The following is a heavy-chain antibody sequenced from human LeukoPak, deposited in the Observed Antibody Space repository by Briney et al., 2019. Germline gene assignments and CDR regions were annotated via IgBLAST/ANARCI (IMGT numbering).Heavy chain of an antibody. CDR3: TPDVPNFDL. J-gene: IGHJ2*01. V-gene: IGHV3-49*04. D-gene: IGHD2-2*01. CDR1: GFTFGDYA. Sequence: GGSLRLSCTASGFTFGDYAMSWVRQAPGKGLEWVGFIRSKAYGGTTEYAAFVKGRFTISRDDSKSIAYLQMNSLKTEDTAVYYCTPDVPNFDLWGRGTLVTVSS. CDR2: IRSKAYGGTT.